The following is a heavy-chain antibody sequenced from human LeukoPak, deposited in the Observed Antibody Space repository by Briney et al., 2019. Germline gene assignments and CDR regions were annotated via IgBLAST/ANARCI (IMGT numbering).Heavy chain of an antibody. CDR3: AGAGLGMATIGAMTD. V-gene: IGHV1-24*01. D-gene: IGHD5-24*01. Sequence: GASVKVSCKVSGYTLTELSMHWVRQAPGKGLEWRGGFDPEDGETIYAQKFQGRVTMTEDTSTDTAYMELSSLRAEDTAVYYCAGAGLGMATIGAMTDWGQGTLVTVSS. J-gene: IGHJ4*02. CDR1: GYTLTELS. CDR2: FDPEDGET.